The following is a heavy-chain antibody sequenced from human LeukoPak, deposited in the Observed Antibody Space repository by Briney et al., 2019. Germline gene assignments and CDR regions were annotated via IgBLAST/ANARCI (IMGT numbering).Heavy chain of an antibody. D-gene: IGHD2-2*01. CDR2: ISAYNGNT. Sequence: ASVKVSCKASGYTFTSYGISWVRQAPGQGLEWMGWISAYNGNTNYAQKLQGRVTMTTDTSTSTAYMELRSLRSDDTAVYYCAGDSAIVVVPAAMALFDYWGQGTLVTVSS. J-gene: IGHJ4*02. CDR3: AGDSAIVVVPAAMALFDY. CDR1: GYTFTSYG. V-gene: IGHV1-18*01.